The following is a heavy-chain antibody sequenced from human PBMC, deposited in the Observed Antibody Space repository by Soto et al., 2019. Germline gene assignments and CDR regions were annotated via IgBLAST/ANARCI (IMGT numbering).Heavy chain of an antibody. CDR3: AREGYYGSGRPPPEDYYYYGTDV. Sequence: TLSLTCTFSGGSISSGGYYWSWIRQHPGKGLEGIGYIYYSGSTYHNPSLKSRVTISVDTSKNQFSLKLSSVTAADTAVYYCAREGYYGSGRPPPEDYYYYGTDVWGQGTTVTVSS. V-gene: IGHV4-31*03. J-gene: IGHJ6*02. CDR1: GGSISSGGYY. CDR2: IYYSGST. D-gene: IGHD3-10*01.